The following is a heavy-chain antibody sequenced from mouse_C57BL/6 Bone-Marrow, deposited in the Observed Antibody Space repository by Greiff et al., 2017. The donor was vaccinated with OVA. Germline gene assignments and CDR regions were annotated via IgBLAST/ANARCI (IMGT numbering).Heavy chain of an antibody. CDR1: GYTFTSYW. V-gene: IGHV1-69*01. Sequence: QVQLQQPGAELVMPGASVKLSCKASGYTFTSYWMHWVKQRPGQGLEWIGEIDPYDSYTNYNQKFKGKSTLTVDKSSSTAYMQLSSLTSEDSAVYYCASFLTVYWYFDDWGTGTTVTVSS. CDR2: IDPYDSYT. D-gene: IGHD1-1*01. CDR3: ASFLTVYWYFDD. J-gene: IGHJ1*03.